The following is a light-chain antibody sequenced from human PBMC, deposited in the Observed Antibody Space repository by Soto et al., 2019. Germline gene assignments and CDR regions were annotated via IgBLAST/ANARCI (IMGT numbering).Light chain of an antibody. Sequence: ETVMTQSPATLSVSPGERATLSCRASQSVSSYLAWYQQKPGQAPRLLIYDASNRATGIPARFSGSGSGTDFTLTISSLEPEDFAVYYCQQRSNWSWTFGQGTKVDIK. CDR3: QQRSNWSWT. J-gene: IGKJ1*01. V-gene: IGKV3-11*01. CDR2: DAS. CDR1: QSVSSY.